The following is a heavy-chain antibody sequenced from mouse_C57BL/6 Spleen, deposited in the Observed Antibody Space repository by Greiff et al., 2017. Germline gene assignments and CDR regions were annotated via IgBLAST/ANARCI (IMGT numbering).Heavy chain of an antibody. J-gene: IGHJ4*01. V-gene: IGHV1-18*01. CDR1: GYTFTDYN. CDR2: INPNNGGT. Sequence: EVKLLESGPELVKPGASVKISCTASGYTFTDYNMDWVKQSPGKSLEWIGDINPNNGGTIYNQKFKGKATLTVDKSSSTAYMELRSLTSVDTAVYYCARSEVDYCGSSYVYAMDYWGQGTAVTVSS. CDR3: ARSEVDYCGSSYVYAMDY. D-gene: IGHD1-1*01.